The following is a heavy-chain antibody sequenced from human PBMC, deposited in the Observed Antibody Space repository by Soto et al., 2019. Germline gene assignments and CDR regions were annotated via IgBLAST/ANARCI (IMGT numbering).Heavy chain of an antibody. D-gene: IGHD1-1*01. CDR2: ISGGGETT. CDR1: GFSFNSFA. J-gene: IGHJ3*02. CDR3: AKALTGTTRGSFDI. Sequence: PGGSLRLSCAGSGFSFNSFAINWVRQPPGKGLERVSGISGGGETTSYADSVKGRFTISRDNSKNTVYLQMNSLRAEDTALYYCAKALTGTTRGSFDIWGPGTMVTVSS. V-gene: IGHV3-23*01.